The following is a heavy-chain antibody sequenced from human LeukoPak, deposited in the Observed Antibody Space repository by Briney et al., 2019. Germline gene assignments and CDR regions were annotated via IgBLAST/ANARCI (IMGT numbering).Heavy chain of an antibody. CDR3: AKWVDYDILTGYYVSDF. CDR2: ITGSGDTT. V-gene: IGHV3-23*01. D-gene: IGHD3-9*01. CDR1: GFTFRNYA. J-gene: IGHJ4*02. Sequence: GGSLRLSCAASGFTFRNYAMSWVSQAPGKGLEWDSAITGSGDTTYYADSVKGRFTISRDNSKNTLYVEMNTLRAEDTAVYYCAKWVDYDILTGYYVSDFWGQGTLVTVSS.